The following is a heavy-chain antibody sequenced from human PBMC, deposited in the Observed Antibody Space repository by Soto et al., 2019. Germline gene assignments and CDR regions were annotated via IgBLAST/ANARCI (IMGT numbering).Heavy chain of an antibody. V-gene: IGHV4-39*01. CDR3: ASLNKFGSGLDY. Sequence: SETLSLTCTVSGGSIRSSSYYSGWIRQPPGKGLEWIGSLYYSGSTYYNPSRKSQVTLSVDDSKNQFSLKLISVTAADTAVYYWASLNKFGSGLDYWGQGTLVGVSS. D-gene: IGHD3-3*01. CDR2: LYYSGST. J-gene: IGHJ4*02. CDR1: GGSIRSSSYY.